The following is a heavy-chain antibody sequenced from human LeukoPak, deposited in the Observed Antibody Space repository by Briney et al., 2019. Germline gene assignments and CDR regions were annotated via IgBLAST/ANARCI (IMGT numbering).Heavy chain of an antibody. D-gene: IGHD6-6*01. CDR1: GGSFSGYY. J-gene: IGHJ3*02. Sequence: SETLSLTCAVYGGSFSGYYWSWIRQPPGKGLEWIGEINHSGSTNYNPSLKSRVTISVDTSKNQFSLKLSSVTAADTAVYYCARHSSSFQNDAFDIWGQGTMVTVSS. CDR3: ARHSSSFQNDAFDI. V-gene: IGHV4-34*01. CDR2: INHSGST.